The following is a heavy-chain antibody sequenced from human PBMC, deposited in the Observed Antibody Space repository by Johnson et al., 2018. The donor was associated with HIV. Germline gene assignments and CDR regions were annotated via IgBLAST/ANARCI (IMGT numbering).Heavy chain of an antibody. J-gene: IGHJ3*02. CDR2: IKSKPTSYGK. CDR3: TRTDDTYYYDSSGYVDAFDI. CDR1: GFTFSGSA. V-gene: IGHV3-73*02. D-gene: IGHD3-22*01. Sequence: VQLVESGGGLVKPGGSLNLSGAASGFTFSGSAIPWVRQASGKGLRWVGGIKSKPTSYGKANAPSVTGRSTISGDDSKNTAYLKMTSLKTEDTAVYYCTRTDDTYYYDSSGYVDAFDIWGQGTMVTVSS.